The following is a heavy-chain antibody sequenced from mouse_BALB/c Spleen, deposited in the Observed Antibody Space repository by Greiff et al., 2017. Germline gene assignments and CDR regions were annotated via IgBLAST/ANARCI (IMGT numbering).Heavy chain of an antibody. Sequence: VQRVESGPQLVRPGASVKISCKASGYSFTSYWMHWVKQRPGQGLEWIGMIDPSDSETRLNQKFKDKATLTVDKSSSTAYMQLSSPTSEDSAVYYCTRSEDGNSYYAMDYWGQGTSVTVSS. CDR2: IDPSDSET. CDR1: GYSFTSYW. V-gene: IGHV1S127*01. CDR3: TRSEDGNSYYAMDY. D-gene: IGHD2-1*01. J-gene: IGHJ4*01.